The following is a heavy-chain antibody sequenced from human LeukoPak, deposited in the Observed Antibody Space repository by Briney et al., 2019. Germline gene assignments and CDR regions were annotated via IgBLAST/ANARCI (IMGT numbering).Heavy chain of an antibody. V-gene: IGHV3-33*06. CDR2: IWYDGSNK. CDR1: GFTFSSYG. Sequence: RRSLRLSCAASGFTFSSYGMHWVRQAPGKGLEWVAVIWYDGSNKYYADSVKGRFTISRDNSKNTLYLQMNSLRAEDTAVYYCAKEGGAGPYSSSWLDYYYYMDVWGKGTMVTVSS. J-gene: IGHJ6*03. CDR3: AKEGGAGPYSSSWLDYYYYMDV. D-gene: IGHD6-13*01.